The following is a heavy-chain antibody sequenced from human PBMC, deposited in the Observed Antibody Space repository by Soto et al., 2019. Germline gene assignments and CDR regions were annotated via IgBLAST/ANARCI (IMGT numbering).Heavy chain of an antibody. CDR3: ARSEPLLWFGELLG. CDR1: GYTFTSYD. V-gene: IGHV1-8*01. Sequence: ASVKVSCKASGYTFTSYDINWVRQATGQGLEWMGWMNPNSGNTGYAQKFQGRVTMTRNTSISTAYMELSSLRSEDTAVYYCARSEPLLWFGELLGWGQGTLVTVSS. CDR2: MNPNSGNT. D-gene: IGHD3-10*01. J-gene: IGHJ4*02.